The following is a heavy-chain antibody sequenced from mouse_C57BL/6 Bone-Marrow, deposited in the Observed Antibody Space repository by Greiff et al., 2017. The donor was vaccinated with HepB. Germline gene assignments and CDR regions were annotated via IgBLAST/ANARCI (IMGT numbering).Heavy chain of an antibody. V-gene: IGHV1-69*01. CDR2: IDPSDSYT. J-gene: IGHJ4*01. CDR1: GYTFTSYW. D-gene: IGHD1-1*01. Sequence: QVQLKQPGAELVMPGASVKLSCKASGYTFTSYWMHWVKQRPGQGLEWIGEIDPSDSYTNYNQKFKGKSTLTVDKSSSTAYMQLSSLTSEDSAVYYCARSGGYDYGNYAMDYWGQGTSVTVSS. CDR3: ARSGGYDYGNYAMDY.